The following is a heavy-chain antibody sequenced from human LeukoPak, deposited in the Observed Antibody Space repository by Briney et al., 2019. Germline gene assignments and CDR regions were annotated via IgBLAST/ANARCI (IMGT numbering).Heavy chain of an antibody. CDR1: GFTFSSYW. J-gene: IGHJ4*02. CDR3: ASMIVVPQLFDY. Sequence: GGSLRLSCAASGFTFSSYWMHWVRQAPGKGLVWVSRINSDGSSTSYADSVKGRFTISRDNAKNTLYLQMNSLRAEDTAVYYCASMIVVPQLFDYWGQGTLVTVSS. V-gene: IGHV3-74*01. D-gene: IGHD3-22*01. CDR2: INSDGSST.